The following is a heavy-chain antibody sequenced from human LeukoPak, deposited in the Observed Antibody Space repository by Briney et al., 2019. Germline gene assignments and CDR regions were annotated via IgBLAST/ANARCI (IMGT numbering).Heavy chain of an antibody. J-gene: IGHJ6*02. D-gene: IGHD4-23*01. CDR3: ARELGATVVNYGMDV. CDR2: IHYSGST. V-gene: IGHV4-59*01. CDR1: GGSISNYY. Sequence: SETLSLTCTVSGGSISNYYWSWIRQPPGKGLEWIGYIHYSGSTNYNPSLKSRVTISVDTSKNQLSLKLTSMTAANTAVYYCARELGATVVNYGMDVWGQGTTVTVSS.